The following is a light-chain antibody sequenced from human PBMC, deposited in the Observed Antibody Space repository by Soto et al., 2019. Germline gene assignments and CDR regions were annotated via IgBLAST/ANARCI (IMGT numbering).Light chain of an antibody. Sequence: EIVLTQSPGTLSLSPGERATLSCRASPSVSSNFVAWYQQKPGQAPRLLIYGASSRATGIPDRFSGSGSGTDFTLTISRLEPEDFAVYYCQQYGSSPLITFGQGTRLEIK. V-gene: IGKV3-20*01. CDR3: QQYGSSPLIT. J-gene: IGKJ5*01. CDR2: GAS. CDR1: PSVSSNF.